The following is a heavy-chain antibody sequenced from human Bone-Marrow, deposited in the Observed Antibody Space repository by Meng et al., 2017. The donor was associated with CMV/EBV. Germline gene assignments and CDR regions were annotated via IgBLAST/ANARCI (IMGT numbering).Heavy chain of an antibody. CDR2: IYYSGST. V-gene: IGHV4-59*01. CDR3: ARCIGAVRSGMDV. Sequence: SETLSLTCTVSGGSISSYYWSWIRQPPGKGLERIGYIYYSGSTNYNPSLKSRVTISVDTSKNQFSLKLSPVTAADTAVYYCARCIGAVRSGMDVWGQGTTVTVSS. J-gene: IGHJ6*02. CDR1: GGSISSYY. D-gene: IGHD5-12*01.